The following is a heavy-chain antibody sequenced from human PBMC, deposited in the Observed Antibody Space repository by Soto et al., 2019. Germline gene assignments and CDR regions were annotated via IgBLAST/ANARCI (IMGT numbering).Heavy chain of an antibody. V-gene: IGHV1-18*04. CDR1: GYTFTNYG. CDR3: ARDERDSCSGGDCFYVDY. D-gene: IGHD2-21*02. CDR2: ISTYNSNT. Sequence: QVQLVQSGGEVKKPGASVKVSCKASGYTFTNYGISWVRQAPGQGLEWLGWISTYNSNTNSAPRLQRRLTTTTDTSTGTAYMELRSLTSDDTAVYCCARDERDSCSGGDCFYVDYWGQGTLVTVSA. J-gene: IGHJ4*02.